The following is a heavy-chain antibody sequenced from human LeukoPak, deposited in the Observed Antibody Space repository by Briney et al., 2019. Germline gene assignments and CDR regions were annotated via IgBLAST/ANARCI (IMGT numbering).Heavy chain of an antibody. V-gene: IGHV3-21*01. J-gene: IGHJ6*02. D-gene: IGHD2-2*02. Sequence: GGSLRLSCAASGFTFSSYSMNLVRQAPGKGLEWVSSISSSSSYIYYADSVKGRFTISRDNAKNSLYLQMNSLRAEDTAVYYCARENEGYCSSTSCYRGVGYYYGMDVWGQGTTVTVSS. CDR1: GFTFSSYS. CDR2: ISSSSSYI. CDR3: ARENEGYCSSTSCYRGVGYYYGMDV.